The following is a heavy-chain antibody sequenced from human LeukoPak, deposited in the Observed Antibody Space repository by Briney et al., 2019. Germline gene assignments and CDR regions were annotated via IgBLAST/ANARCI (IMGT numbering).Heavy chain of an antibody. CDR1: GGSFSGYY. J-gene: IGHJ3*02. D-gene: IGHD3-22*01. V-gene: IGHV4-34*01. Sequence: PSETLSLTCAVYGGSFSGYYWSWIRQPPGKGLEWIGEINHSGSTNYNPSLKSRVTISVDTSKNQFSLKLSSVTAADTAVYYCARLAVDVTTVGGDAFDIWGQGTMVTVSS. CDR2: INHSGST. CDR3: ARLAVDVTTVGGDAFDI.